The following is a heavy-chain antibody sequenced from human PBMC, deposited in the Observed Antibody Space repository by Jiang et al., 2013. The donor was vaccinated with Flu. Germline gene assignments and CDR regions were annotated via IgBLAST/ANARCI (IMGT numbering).Heavy chain of an antibody. D-gene: IGHD5-12*01. J-gene: IGHJ4*02. CDR2: YTHSGST. Sequence: LLKPSETLSLTCAVYGGSFSGYYWSWIRQPPGRGRGVDWGKYTHSGSTNYNPSLKSRVTISVDTSKNQFSLKLSSVTAADTAVYYCARDCGYNFDFWGQGILVTVSS. CDR3: ARDCGYNFDF. V-gene: IGHV4-34*01. CDR1: GGSFSGYY.